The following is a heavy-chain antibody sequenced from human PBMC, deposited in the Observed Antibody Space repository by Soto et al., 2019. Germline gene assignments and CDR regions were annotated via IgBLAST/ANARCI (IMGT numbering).Heavy chain of an antibody. CDR3: ARGVYDFWSGHPKGLDY. V-gene: IGHV3-73*01. CDR2: IRSKANSYAT. CDR1: GFTFSGSA. J-gene: IGHJ4*01. D-gene: IGHD3-3*01. Sequence: PXGSLRLSCAASGFTFSGSAMHWVRQASGRGLEWVGRIRSKANSYATAYAVSVKGRFTISRDDSRNTAYLQMNSLKTEDTAVYYCARGVYDFWSGHPKGLDYWGQGTVVTVSS.